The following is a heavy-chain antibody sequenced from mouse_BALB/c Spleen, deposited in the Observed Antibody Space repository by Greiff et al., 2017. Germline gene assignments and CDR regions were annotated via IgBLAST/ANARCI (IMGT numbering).Heavy chain of an antibody. J-gene: IGHJ3*01. CDR2: INPGSGGT. CDR3: ARSAGNYVGFAY. D-gene: IGHD2-1*01. Sequence: VQLQQSGAELVRPGTSVKVSCKASGYAFTNYLLEWVKQRPGQGLEWIGVINPGSGGTNYNEKFKGKATLTADKSSSTAYMQLSSLTSDDSAVYFCARSAGNYVGFAYWGQGTLVTVSA. CDR1: GYAFTNYL. V-gene: IGHV1-54*01.